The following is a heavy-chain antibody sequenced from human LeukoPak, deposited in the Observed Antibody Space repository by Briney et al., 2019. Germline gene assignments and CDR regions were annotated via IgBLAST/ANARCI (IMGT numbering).Heavy chain of an antibody. CDR2: INHSGST. J-gene: IGHJ5*02. V-gene: IGHV4-34*01. CDR3: ARLGVQLWTRGWFDP. Sequence: SETLSLTCAVYGGSFSGYYWSWIRQPPGKGLEWIGEINHSGSTNYNPSLKSRVTISVDTSKNQFSLKLSSVTAADTAAYYCARLGVQLWTRGWFDPWGQGTLVTVSS. CDR1: GGSFSGYY. D-gene: IGHD5-18*01.